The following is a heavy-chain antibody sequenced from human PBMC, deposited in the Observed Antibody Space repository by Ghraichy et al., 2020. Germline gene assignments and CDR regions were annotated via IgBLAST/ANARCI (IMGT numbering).Heavy chain of an antibody. CDR3: AKDRTSATDAKGDY. CDR1: GFTFSSYA. D-gene: IGHD5-24*01. V-gene: IGHV3-23*01. Sequence: GGSLRLSCAASGFTFSSYAMSWVRQAPGKGLEWVSAISGSGGSTYYADSVKGRFTMSRDNSKNTLYLQMNSLRAEDTAVYYCAKDRTSATDAKGDYWGQGTLVTVSS. J-gene: IGHJ4*02. CDR2: ISGSGGST.